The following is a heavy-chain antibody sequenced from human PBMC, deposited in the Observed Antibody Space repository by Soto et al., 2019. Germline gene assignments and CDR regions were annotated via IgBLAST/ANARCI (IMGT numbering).Heavy chain of an antibody. CDR3: ARALDAVGAPY. CDR1: GGSFSGYY. D-gene: IGHD1-26*01. Sequence: QVQLQRWGAGLLKPSETLSLTCAVYGGSFSGYYWSWIRQPPGKGLEWIGEINHSGSTNYNPSLKSRVTISVDTSKNQFSLKLSSVTAADTALYYCARALDAVGAPYWGQGTLVTVSS. J-gene: IGHJ4*02. V-gene: IGHV4-34*01. CDR2: INHSGST.